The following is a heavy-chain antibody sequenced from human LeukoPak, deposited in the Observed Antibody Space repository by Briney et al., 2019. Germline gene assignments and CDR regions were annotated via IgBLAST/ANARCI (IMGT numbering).Heavy chain of an antibody. CDR3: TTVRWELKDAFDI. CDR2: IKSKTDGGTT. V-gene: IGHV3-15*01. J-gene: IGHJ3*02. CDR1: GFTFSNAW. Sequence: GGSLRLSCAASGFTFSNAWMSWVRQAPGKGLEWVGRIKSKTDGGTTDYAAPVKGRFTISRDDSKNTLYLQMNSLKTEDTAVYYCTTVRWELKDAFDIWGQGTMVTVSS. D-gene: IGHD1-26*01.